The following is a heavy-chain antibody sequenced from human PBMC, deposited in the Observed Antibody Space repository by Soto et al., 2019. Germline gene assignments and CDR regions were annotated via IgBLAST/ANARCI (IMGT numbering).Heavy chain of an antibody. D-gene: IGHD6-13*01. CDR2: RNPNSGNT. Sequence: ASVKVSCKASGYTFTSDDINWVRQAHGQGLGWMGWRNPNSGNTGYAQKCQGRGTMTRNTSISTAYMELSGLRSEDTAVYYCAGGGGAAAGTAYSYYCHCMQGCGQATRCAVAS. J-gene: IGHJ6*02. CDR3: AGGGGAAAGTAYSYYCHCMQG. CDR1: GYTFTSDD. V-gene: IGHV1-8*01.